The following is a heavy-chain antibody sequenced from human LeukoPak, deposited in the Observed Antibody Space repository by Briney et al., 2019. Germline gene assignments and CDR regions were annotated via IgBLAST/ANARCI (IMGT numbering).Heavy chain of an antibody. CDR1: GDIVSSNSAA. Sequence: SQTLSLTCAISGDIVSSNSAAWNWIRQSPSRGPEWLGRTYYRSKWYNDYAVSVKSRITINPDTSKNQFSLQLNSVTPEDTAVYYCARSSSEELLRPYFDYWGQGTLVTVSS. CDR2: TYYRSKWYN. V-gene: IGHV6-1*01. CDR3: ARSSSEELLRPYFDY. J-gene: IGHJ4*02. D-gene: IGHD1-26*01.